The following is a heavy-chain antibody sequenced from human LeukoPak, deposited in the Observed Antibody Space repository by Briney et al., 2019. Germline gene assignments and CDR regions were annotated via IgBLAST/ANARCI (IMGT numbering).Heavy chain of an antibody. Sequence: SETLSLTCTVSGGSISSYFWSWVRQPAGKGLEWVGRIYTSGSPDYNPSLKSRVTMDVDTSKNQYSLKLTSVTAADTAVYYCATDGDYYDPRTYSGHWRQEPLVTVPS. J-gene: IGHJ4*02. CDR2: IYTSGSP. CDR1: GGSISSYF. V-gene: IGHV4-4*07. D-gene: IGHD3-10*01. CDR3: ATDGDYYDPRTYSGH.